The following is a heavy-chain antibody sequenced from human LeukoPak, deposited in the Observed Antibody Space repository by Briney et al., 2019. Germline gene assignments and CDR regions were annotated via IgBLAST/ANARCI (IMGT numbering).Heavy chain of an antibody. D-gene: IGHD4-17*01. Sequence: SETLCLTCTVSGGSISSSSYYWGWIRQPPGKGLEWIGSIYYSGSTYYNPSLKSRVTISVDTSKNQFSLKLSSVTAADTAVYYCARRTVTTPYFDYWGQGTLVTVSS. CDR1: GGSISSSSYY. CDR3: ARRTVTTPYFDY. V-gene: IGHV4-39*01. CDR2: IYYSGST. J-gene: IGHJ4*02.